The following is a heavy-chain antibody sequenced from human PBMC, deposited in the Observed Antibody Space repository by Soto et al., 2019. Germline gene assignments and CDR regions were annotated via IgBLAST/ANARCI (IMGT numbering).Heavy chain of an antibody. V-gene: IGHV3-66*01. CDR1: GFTVSSND. D-gene: IGHD4-17*01. J-gene: IGHJ1*01. CDR2: IHSSGST. Sequence: EVQLVEAGGGLVQPGGSLTLSRAASGFTVSSNDMSWVRQAPGKGLEWVSVIHSSGSTFYADSVKGRFTVSRDTSKNTLYLQTTSLGAEDTGVYHCVRDPPYGAFWGQGTLVTVSS. CDR3: VRDPPYGAF.